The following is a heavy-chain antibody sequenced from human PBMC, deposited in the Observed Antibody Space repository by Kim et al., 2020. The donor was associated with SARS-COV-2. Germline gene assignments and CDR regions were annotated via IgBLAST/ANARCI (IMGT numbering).Heavy chain of an antibody. D-gene: IGHD6-19*01. V-gene: IGHV3-33*05. Sequence: GGSLRLSCATSGFTLRVHGIHWVRQAPGRGLECVAVSPYEGRNEKYADSVKGRFTISRDTSKNRLYLQMSSLRVEDTAVYYCARDGGSGWSPSYYFDNWGQGTLVTVSS. CDR1: GFTLRVHG. J-gene: IGHJ4*02. CDR3: ARDGGSGWSPSYYFDN. CDR2: SPYEGRNE.